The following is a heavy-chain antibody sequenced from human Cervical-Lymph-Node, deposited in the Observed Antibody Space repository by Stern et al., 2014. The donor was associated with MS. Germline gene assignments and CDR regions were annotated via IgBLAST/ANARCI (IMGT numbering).Heavy chain of an antibody. V-gene: IGHV4-4*02. CDR3: AREGYSSSYDAFDI. J-gene: IGHJ3*02. Sequence: VQLEESGPGLVKPSGTLSLTCAVSGGSISSSNWWSWVRQPPGKGLEWXGEIYHSGSTNYNPSLKSRVTISVDKSKNQFPLKLSSVTAADTAVYYCAREGYSSSYDAFDIWGQGTMVTVSS. CDR2: IYHSGST. D-gene: IGHD6-6*01. CDR1: GGSISSSNW.